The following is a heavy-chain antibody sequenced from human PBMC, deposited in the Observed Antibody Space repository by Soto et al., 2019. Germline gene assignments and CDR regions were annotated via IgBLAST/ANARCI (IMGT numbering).Heavy chain of an antibody. D-gene: IGHD1-26*01. CDR3: TAGRDRNSVAHY. J-gene: IGHJ4*02. CDR1: GFTFSSYG. Sequence: GGSLRLSCAASGFTFSSYGMHWVRQAPGKGLEWVAVLSYDGGDKHYADSVKGRFIISRDNSKNTLYLQMNSLKTEDTAVYYCTAGRDRNSVAHYWGQGTLVTVSS. CDR2: LSYDGGDK. V-gene: IGHV3-33*05.